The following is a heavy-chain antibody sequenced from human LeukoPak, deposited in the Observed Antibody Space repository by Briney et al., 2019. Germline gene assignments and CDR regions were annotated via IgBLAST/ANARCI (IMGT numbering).Heavy chain of an antibody. D-gene: IGHD2-21*01. Sequence: GGSLRLSCAASGFTISSYWMSWVRQAPGKGLEWVSVIYSGGSTYYADSVKGRFTISRDNSKNTLYLQMNSLRAEDTAVYYCARTYSDAFDIWGQGTMVTVSS. CDR2: IYSGGST. CDR1: GFTISSYW. V-gene: IGHV3-66*01. J-gene: IGHJ3*02. CDR3: ARTYSDAFDI.